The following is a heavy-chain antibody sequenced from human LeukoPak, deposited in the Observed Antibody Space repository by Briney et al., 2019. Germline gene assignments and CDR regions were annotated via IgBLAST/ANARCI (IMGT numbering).Heavy chain of an antibody. CDR3: AKSPVTPRIFGVAMYYFDY. CDR1: GFTFSSYG. CDR2: ISANGFTT. D-gene: IGHD3-3*01. V-gene: IGHV3-23*01. Sequence: GGSLRLSCAASGFTFSSYGMHWVRQAPGKGLEWVSTISANGFTTYYADSVRGRFTISRDNSKDTLYLQIDSLSAEDTAIYYCAKSPVTPRIFGVAMYYFDYWGQGTLVTVSS. J-gene: IGHJ4*02.